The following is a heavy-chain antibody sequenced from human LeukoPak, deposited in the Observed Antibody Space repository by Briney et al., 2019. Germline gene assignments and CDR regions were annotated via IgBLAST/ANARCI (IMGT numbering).Heavy chain of an antibody. CDR1: GVSISSYY. CDR2: IYYSGST. Sequence: SGTLSLTCTVSGVSISSYYWSWIRQPPGKGLEWIGYIYYSGSTNYNPSLKSRVTISVDTSKNQFSLKLSSVTAADTAVYYCARSHTAASLWDYGMDVWGQGTTVTVSS. J-gene: IGHJ6*02. CDR3: ARSHTAASLWDYGMDV. V-gene: IGHV4-59*01. D-gene: IGHD2-15*01.